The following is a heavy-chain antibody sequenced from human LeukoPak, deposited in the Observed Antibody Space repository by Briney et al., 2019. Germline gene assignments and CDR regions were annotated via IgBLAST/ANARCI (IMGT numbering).Heavy chain of an antibody. J-gene: IGHJ6*02. V-gene: IGHV3-21*01. Sequence: GGSLRLSCAASGFTFSSYSMNWVRQAPGKGLEWVSSISSSSSYIYYADSVKGRFTISRDNAKNSLYLQMNSLRAEDTAVYYCASPDYSNYGGNYYGMDVWGQGTTVTVSS. D-gene: IGHD4-4*01. CDR1: GFTFSSYS. CDR2: ISSSSSYI. CDR3: ASPDYSNYGGNYYGMDV.